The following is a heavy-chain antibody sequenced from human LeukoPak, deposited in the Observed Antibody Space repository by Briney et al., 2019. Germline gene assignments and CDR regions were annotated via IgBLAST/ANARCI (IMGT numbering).Heavy chain of an antibody. D-gene: IGHD3-10*01. CDR1: GYSFTSYW. J-gene: IGHJ4*02. Sequence: GESLKISCKGSGYSFTSYWIGWVRQMPGKGLEWMGIIYPGDSDTRNSPSFQGQVTISADKSISTAYLQWSSLKASDTAMYYCARRDGDYYGSGSYLNPHFDYWGQGTLVTVSS. V-gene: IGHV5-51*01. CDR3: ARRDGDYYGSGSYLNPHFDY. CDR2: IYPGDSDT.